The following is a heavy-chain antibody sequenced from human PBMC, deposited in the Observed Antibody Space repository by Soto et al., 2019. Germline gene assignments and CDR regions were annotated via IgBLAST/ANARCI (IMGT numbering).Heavy chain of an antibody. Sequence: SETLSLTCTVSGGSVSSGSYDWGWIRQPPGKGLEWIGYIYYSGSTNYNPSLKSRVTISIDTSKNQFSLKLSSVTAADTAVYYCAREIYYDFWSGLVDYWGQGTLVTVSS. D-gene: IGHD3-3*01. CDR2: IYYSGST. CDR1: GGSVSSGSYD. V-gene: IGHV4-61*01. CDR3: AREIYYDFWSGLVDY. J-gene: IGHJ4*02.